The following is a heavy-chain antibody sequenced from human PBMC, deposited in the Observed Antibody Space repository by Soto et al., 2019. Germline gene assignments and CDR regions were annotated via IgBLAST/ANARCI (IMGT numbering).Heavy chain of an antibody. CDR1: GFTFSSYS. D-gene: IGHD5-18*01. J-gene: IGHJ4*02. Sequence: VGSLRLSCAASGFTFSSYSMNWVRQAPGKGLEWVSYISSSSSTIYYADSVKGRFTISRDNAKNSLYLQMNSLRDEDTAVYYCARDGYSYGYHDINTFDYWGQGTLVTVSS. V-gene: IGHV3-48*02. CDR2: ISSSSSTI. CDR3: ARDGYSYGYHDINTFDY.